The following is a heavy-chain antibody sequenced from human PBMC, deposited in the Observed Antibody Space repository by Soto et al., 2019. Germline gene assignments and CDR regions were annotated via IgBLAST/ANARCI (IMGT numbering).Heavy chain of an antibody. CDR3: ARDTPPTDY. CDR2: ISAYNTNT. Sequence: QVQLVQSGAEVKKPGASVKVSCKTSGYTFTSYHISWGRQAPGQGLEWMGWISAYNTNTNYAQKFQGRVTMTTDTLPSTAYMELRSLRSDDTAVYYCARDTPPTDYWGQGTLVTVSS. V-gene: IGHV1-18*01. J-gene: IGHJ4*02. CDR1: GYTFTSYH.